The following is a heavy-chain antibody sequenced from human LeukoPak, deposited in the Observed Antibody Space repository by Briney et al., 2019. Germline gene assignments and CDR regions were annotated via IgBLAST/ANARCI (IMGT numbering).Heavy chain of an antibody. CDR1: GGTFSSYG. Sequence: ASVKVSCKASGGTFSSYGISWVRQAPGQGLEWMGSISAYNGNTNYAQKLQGRVTMTTDTSTSTAYMELRSLRSDDTAVYYCAGGLGAGGPDAFDIWDQGTMVTVSS. V-gene: IGHV1-18*01. J-gene: IGHJ3*02. CDR3: AGGLGAGGPDAFDI. D-gene: IGHD3-16*01. CDR2: ISAYNGNT.